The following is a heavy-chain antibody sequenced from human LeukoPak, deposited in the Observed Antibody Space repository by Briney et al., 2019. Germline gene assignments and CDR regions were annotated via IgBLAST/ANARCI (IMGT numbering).Heavy chain of an antibody. D-gene: IGHD3-22*01. CDR1: GFTFSSCA. J-gene: IGHJ4*02. V-gene: IGHV3-30*02. CDR2: IWYDGSNK. CDR3: AKDERGYYDSSGYFGAIDY. Sequence: PGGSLRLSCAASGFTFSSCAMHWVRQAPGKGLEWVAFIWYDGSNKYYADSVKGRFTISRDNSKNTLYLQVNSLRAEDTAVYYCAKDERGYYDSSGYFGAIDYWGQGSLVTVSS.